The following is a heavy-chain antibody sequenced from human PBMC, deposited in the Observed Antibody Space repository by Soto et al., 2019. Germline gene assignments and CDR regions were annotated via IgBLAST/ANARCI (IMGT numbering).Heavy chain of an antibody. V-gene: IGHV4-31*03. J-gene: IGHJ4*02. Sequence: PSETLSLTCIVSGGCINTGGYYWSWIRQYPGKGLEWIGYIYYSGPTNYNPSLKSRVTISADTSKNQFSLNLSTVTAADTAVYYCARGHDSSGYYYDYWGQGTLVTVSS. CDR1: GGCINTGGYY. CDR3: ARGHDSSGYYYDY. CDR2: IYYSGPT. D-gene: IGHD3-22*01.